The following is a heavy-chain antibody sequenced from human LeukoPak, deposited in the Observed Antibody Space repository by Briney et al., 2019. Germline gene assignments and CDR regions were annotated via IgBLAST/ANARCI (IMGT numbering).Heavy chain of an antibody. CDR1: GGSISSYY. J-gene: IGHJ4*02. V-gene: IGHV4-59*01. Sequence: PSETLSRTCTVSGGSISSYYWSWIRQPPGKGLEWIGYIYYSGSTNYNPSLKSRVTISVDTSKNQFSLKLSSVTAADTAVYYCARGHDSSGYYYLSCWGQGTLVTVSS. D-gene: IGHD3-22*01. CDR3: ARGHDSSGYYYLSC. CDR2: IYYSGST.